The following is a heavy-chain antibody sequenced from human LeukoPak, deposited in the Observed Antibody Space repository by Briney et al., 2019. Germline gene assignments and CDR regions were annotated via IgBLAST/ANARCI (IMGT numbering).Heavy chain of an antibody. V-gene: IGHV2-5*01. D-gene: IGHD3-22*01. Sequence: KESGPTLVKPTQTLTLTSTFSGFSLSTSGVGVGWIRQPTGKALEWLALIYWNDDKRYSPSLKSRLTITKDTSKNQVVLTMTNMDPVDTATYYCAHTYEYYDCSGPPVYFDYWGQGTQVTVSS. J-gene: IGHJ4*02. CDR1: GFSLSTSGVG. CDR3: AHTYEYYDCSGPPVYFDY. CDR2: IYWNDDK.